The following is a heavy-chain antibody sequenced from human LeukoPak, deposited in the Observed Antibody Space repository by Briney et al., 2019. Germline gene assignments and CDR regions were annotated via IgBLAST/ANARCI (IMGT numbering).Heavy chain of an antibody. CDR2: IIPIFGTA. CDR1: RGTFSSYV. J-gene: IGHJ5*02. D-gene: IGHD3-10*01. Sequence: SVKVSCKASRGTFSSYVISWVRQAPGQGLEWMGGIIPIFGTASYAQKFQGRVTISADESTSTAYMELSSLRSEDTAVYYCARDLTMVRGARYRPYNWFDPWGQGTLVTVSP. V-gene: IGHV1-69*13. CDR3: ARDLTMVRGARYRPYNWFDP.